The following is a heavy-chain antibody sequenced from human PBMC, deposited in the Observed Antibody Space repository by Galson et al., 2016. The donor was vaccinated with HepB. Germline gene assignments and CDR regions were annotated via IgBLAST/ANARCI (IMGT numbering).Heavy chain of an antibody. J-gene: IGHJ4*02. CDR2: ISRTSNTI. V-gene: IGHV3-48*02. CDR3: AQINGGSYCGVDD. CDR1: GFSFSSYS. Sequence: SLRLSCAASGFSFSSYSMNWVRQAPGKGLEWVSYISRTSNTIYYADSVKGRFTISRDNAKNTLYLQMNSLRDEDTAVYYCAQINGGSYCGVDDWGQGSLVTVSS. D-gene: IGHD1-26*01.